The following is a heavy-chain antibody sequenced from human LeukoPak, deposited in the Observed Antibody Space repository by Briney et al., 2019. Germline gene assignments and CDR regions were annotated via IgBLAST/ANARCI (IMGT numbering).Heavy chain of an antibody. Sequence: SETLSFTCTVSGYSISSGYYWGWIRQPPGKGLEWFRSINHSGSTYYNPSLKSRVTISVDTAKNPLSLKLSSVTAADPAVYYCARESPPTVVTRSGGGDYWGQGTVVTVSS. V-gene: IGHV4-38-2*02. D-gene: IGHD4-23*01. J-gene: IGHJ4*02. CDR2: INHSGST. CDR1: GYSISSGYY. CDR3: ARESPPTVVTRSGGGDY.